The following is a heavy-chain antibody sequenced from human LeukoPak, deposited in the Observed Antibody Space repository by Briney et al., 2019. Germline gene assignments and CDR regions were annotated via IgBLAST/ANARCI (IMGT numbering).Heavy chain of an antibody. D-gene: IGHD3-16*01. CDR3: TTSGIITFRGVQDY. Sequence: GGSLRLSCAASGFTFSSYAMSWVRQAPGKGLEWVSAISGSGGSTYYADSVKGRFTISRDNSKNTLYLQMHSLRAEDTAAYYCTTSGIITFRGVQDYWGQGTLVTVSS. J-gene: IGHJ4*02. V-gene: IGHV3-23*01. CDR1: GFTFSSYA. CDR2: ISGSGGST.